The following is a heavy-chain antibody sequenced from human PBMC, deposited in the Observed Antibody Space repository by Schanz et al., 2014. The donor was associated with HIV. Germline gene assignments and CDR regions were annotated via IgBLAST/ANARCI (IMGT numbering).Heavy chain of an antibody. CDR2: INPKSGDT. D-gene: IGHD2-15*01. CDR3: ARNQYQMLPFDF. Sequence: QVQLVQSGAEVKKPGASVRLSCKASGYSFNDYYIHWVRQAPGQGLEWIGWINPKSGDTNYAQKFQGRVTMTRDTSVNTASMEVSRLMSDDTAVYYCARNQYQMLPFDFWGQGTLVAVSS. J-gene: IGHJ4*02. CDR1: GYSFNDYY. V-gene: IGHV1-2*02.